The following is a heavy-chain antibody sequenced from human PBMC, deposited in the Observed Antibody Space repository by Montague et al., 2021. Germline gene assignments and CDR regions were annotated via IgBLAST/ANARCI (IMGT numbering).Heavy chain of an antibody. CDR2: IYYSGST. Sequence: SETLSLTCTVSGGSISSSSYYWGWIRQPPGKGLEWIGSIYYSGSTYYNPTLKSRVTISVDTTKNQFSLKLSSVTAAATAVYYCASSSRGRGVRAYFDYWGQGTLVTVSS. D-gene: IGHD3-16*01. CDR1: GGSISSSSYY. V-gene: IGHV4-39*01. J-gene: IGHJ4*02. CDR3: ASSSRGRGVRAYFDY.